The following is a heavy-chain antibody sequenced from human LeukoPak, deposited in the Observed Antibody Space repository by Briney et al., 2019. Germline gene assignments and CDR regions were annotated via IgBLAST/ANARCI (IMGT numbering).Heavy chain of an antibody. CDR2: INHSGST. J-gene: IGHJ4*02. Sequence: SETLSLTCAVYGGSFSGYYWSWIRQPPGKGLEWIGEINHSGSTNYNPSLKSRVTISLDTSRTQFSLKLTSVTAADTAVYYCASTEWNYARWGQGTLVTVSS. V-gene: IGHV4-34*01. CDR1: GGSFSGYY. CDR3: ASTEWNYAR. D-gene: IGHD1-7*01.